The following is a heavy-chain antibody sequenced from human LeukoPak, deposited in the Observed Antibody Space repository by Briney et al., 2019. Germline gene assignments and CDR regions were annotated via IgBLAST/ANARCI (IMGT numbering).Heavy chain of an antibody. D-gene: IGHD3-3*01. CDR2: IYYSGST. CDR1: GGSISSYY. J-gene: IGHJ3*02. Sequence: SETLSLTCTVSGGSISSYYWSWIRQPPGKGLEWIGYIYYSGSTNYNPSLKSRVTISVDTSKNQFSLKLSSVTAADTAVYYCARSLPPYDFWSGDYAFDIWGQGTMVTVSS. V-gene: IGHV4-59*01. CDR3: ARSLPPYDFWSGDYAFDI.